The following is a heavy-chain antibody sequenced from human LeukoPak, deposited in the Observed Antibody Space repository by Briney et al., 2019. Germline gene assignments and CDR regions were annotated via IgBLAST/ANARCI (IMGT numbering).Heavy chain of an antibody. CDR1: GFTFSSYW. CDR3: ARDRDGYNSFDY. Sequence: GFLRLSCAASGFTFSSYWMHWVRQAPGKGLVWVSRINSDGSSTSYADSVKGRFTISRDNAKNTLYLQMNSLRAEDTAVYYCARDRDGYNSFDYWGQGTLVTVSS. D-gene: IGHD5-24*01. CDR2: INSDGSST. J-gene: IGHJ4*02. V-gene: IGHV3-74*01.